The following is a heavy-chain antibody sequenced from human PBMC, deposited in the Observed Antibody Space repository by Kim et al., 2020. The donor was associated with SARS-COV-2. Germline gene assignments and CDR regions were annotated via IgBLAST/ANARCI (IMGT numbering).Heavy chain of an antibody. CDR3: ARHPHDGSGSPGDWFDP. V-gene: IGHV5-51*01. CDR2: IYPGDSDT. D-gene: IGHD3-10*01. CDR1: GYSFTSYW. Sequence: GESLKISCKGSGYSFTSYWIGWVRQMPGKGLEWMGIIYPGDSDTRYSPSFQGQVTISADKSISTAYLQWSSLKASDTAMYYCARHPHDGSGSPGDWFDPWGQGTLVTVSS. J-gene: IGHJ5*02.